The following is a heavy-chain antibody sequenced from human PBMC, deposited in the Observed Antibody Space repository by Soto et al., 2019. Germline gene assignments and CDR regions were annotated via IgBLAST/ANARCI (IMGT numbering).Heavy chain of an antibody. CDR1: GFTFSRYG. CDR3: ARDPSEGRVGNWFES. CDR2: ISSSTSYV. Sequence: GGSLRLSCAASGFTFSRYGMNWLRQAPGKGLEWVASISSSTSYVYYADSVKGRFSTSRDNAKNILYLEMYALRTEDTAVDYCARDPSEGRVGNWFESWGQGTLVTVSS. J-gene: IGHJ5*01. D-gene: IGHD2-15*01. V-gene: IGHV3-21*06.